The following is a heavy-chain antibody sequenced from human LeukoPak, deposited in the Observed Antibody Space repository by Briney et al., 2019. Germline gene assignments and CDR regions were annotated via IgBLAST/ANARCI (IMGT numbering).Heavy chain of an antibody. Sequence: SETLSLTCTVSGDSISAYYWNWIRQSPGKGLEWIGYIYYSGSTNYNPSLKSRVTISVDRSKNQFSLKLSSVTAADTAVYYCARELELRYWGQGTLVTVSS. CDR3: ARELELRY. J-gene: IGHJ4*02. D-gene: IGHD1-7*01. CDR1: GDSISAYY. V-gene: IGHV4-59*12. CDR2: IYYSGST.